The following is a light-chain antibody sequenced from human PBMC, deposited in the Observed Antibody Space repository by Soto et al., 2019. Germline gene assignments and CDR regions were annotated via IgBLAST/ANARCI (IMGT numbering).Light chain of an antibody. J-gene: IGKJ4*01. CDR2: DAS. CDR1: QSVSSY. CDR3: QQRSNWPT. Sequence: EIVLTQSPATLSLSPGERATLSCRASQSVSSYLAWYQQKPGQAPRLLIYDASNRATGIPARFSGRGSGTDFTLTISSLEPEDFAVYYCQQRSNWPTFGGWTKVEIK. V-gene: IGKV3-11*01.